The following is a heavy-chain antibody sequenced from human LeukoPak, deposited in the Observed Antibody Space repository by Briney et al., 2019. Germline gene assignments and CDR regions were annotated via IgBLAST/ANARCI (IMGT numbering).Heavy chain of an antibody. CDR2: INTNTGNP. CDR3: ARAFIGVRGQQPSDY. J-gene: IGHJ4*02. D-gene: IGHD6-13*01. Sequence: ASVKVSCKASGYTFTGYYIHLVRQAPGQGLEWMGWINTNTGNPTYAQGFTGRFVFSLDTSVSTAYLQISSLKAEDTAVYYCARAFIGVRGQQPSDYWGQGTLVTVSS. V-gene: IGHV7-4-1*02. CDR1: GYTFTGYY.